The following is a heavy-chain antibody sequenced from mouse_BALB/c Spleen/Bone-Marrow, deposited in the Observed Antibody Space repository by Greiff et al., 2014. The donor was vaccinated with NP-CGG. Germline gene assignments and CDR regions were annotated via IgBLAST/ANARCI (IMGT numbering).Heavy chain of an antibody. V-gene: IGHV1S29*02. Sequence: VQLKESGPELVKPGASVKISCKASGYTFSDYNMHWVKQSHGKSLEWIGNIYPYDGGTGYNQKFKEKATLTVDNSSSTAYMGLRSLTSEDSAVDHCARGGLLSGFAYWGQGTLVTVSA. D-gene: IGHD2-12*01. CDR2: IYPYDGGT. J-gene: IGHJ3*01. CDR3: ARGGLLSGFAY. CDR1: GYTFSDYN.